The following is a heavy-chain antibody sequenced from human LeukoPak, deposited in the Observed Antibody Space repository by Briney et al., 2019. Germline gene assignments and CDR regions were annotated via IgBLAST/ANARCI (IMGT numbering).Heavy chain of an antibody. CDR1: GYTFTGYY. V-gene: IGHV1-2*02. CDR3: AREIPADYGMDV. CDR2: TNPNNGGT. J-gene: IGHJ6*02. Sequence: GASVKVSCKASGYTFTGYYMHWVRQAPGQGLEWMGWTNPNNGGTNYAQKFQGRVTMTRDTSISTTYMELSRLRSDDTAVYYCAREIPADYGMDVWGQGTTVIVSS. D-gene: IGHD2-2*01.